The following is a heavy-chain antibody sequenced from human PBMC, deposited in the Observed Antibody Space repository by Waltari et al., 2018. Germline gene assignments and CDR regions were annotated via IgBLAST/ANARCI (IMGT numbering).Heavy chain of an antibody. Sequence: EVQLEQSGAEVKKPGATMKISCKAYGYIFTDYKIYWVQQAPGKGLEWMGLVDPEDGETIYAEKFQDRLTITADTSTDTTYMELGSLTSDDTAVYYCATLPRITVIVAPNYYMDVWGKGTTVTVSS. D-gene: IGHD3-22*01. V-gene: IGHV1-69-2*01. CDR1: GYIFTDYK. J-gene: IGHJ6*03. CDR2: VDPEDGET. CDR3: ATLPRITVIVAPNYYMDV.